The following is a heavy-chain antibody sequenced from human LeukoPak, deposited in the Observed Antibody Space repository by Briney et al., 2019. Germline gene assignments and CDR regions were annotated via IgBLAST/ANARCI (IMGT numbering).Heavy chain of an antibody. Sequence: SETLSLTCTVSGGSISSYYWSWIRQPPGKGLEWNGYIYYSGSTNYNPSLKSRVTISVDTSKNQFSLKLSSVTAADTAVYYCARVPWPYYYMDVWGKGTTVTISS. CDR3: ARVPWPYYYMDV. V-gene: IGHV4-59*01. D-gene: IGHD5-24*01. J-gene: IGHJ6*03. CDR2: IYYSGST. CDR1: GGSISSYY.